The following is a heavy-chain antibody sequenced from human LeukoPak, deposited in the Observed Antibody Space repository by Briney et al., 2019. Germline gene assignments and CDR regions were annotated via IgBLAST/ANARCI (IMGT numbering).Heavy chain of an antibody. V-gene: IGHV3-23*01. Sequence: GGSLRLSCAASGFTFSSSAMSWVRQAPGKGLEWVSAISGSGGSTYYADSVKGRFTISRDNSKNTLYLQMNSLRAEDTAVYYCAKDAYYDSSGYRPYYFDYWGQGTLVTVSS. CDR1: GFTFSSSA. D-gene: IGHD3-22*01. CDR2: ISGSGGST. J-gene: IGHJ4*02. CDR3: AKDAYYDSSGYRPYYFDY.